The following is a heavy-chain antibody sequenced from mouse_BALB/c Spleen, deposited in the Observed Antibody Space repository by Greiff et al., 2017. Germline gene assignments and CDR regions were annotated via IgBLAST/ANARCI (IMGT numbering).Heavy chain of an antibody. CDR2: ISDGGSYT. CDR1: GFTFSDYY. J-gene: IGHJ4*01. CDR3: ARDRGGLDY. Sequence: EVKLMESGGDLVKPGGSLKLSCAASGFTFSDYYMYWVRQTPEKRLEWVATISDGGSYTYYPDSVKGRFTISRDNAKNNLYLQMSSLKSEDTAMYYCARDRGGLDYWGQGTSVTVSS. V-gene: IGHV5-4*02. D-gene: IGHD3-1*01.